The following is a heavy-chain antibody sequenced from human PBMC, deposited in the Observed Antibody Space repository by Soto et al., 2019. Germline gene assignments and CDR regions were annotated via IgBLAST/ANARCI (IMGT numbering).Heavy chain of an antibody. V-gene: IGHV4-34*01. Sequence: SETLSLTCAVYGGSFSGYYWSWIRQPPGKGLEWIGEINHSGSTNYNPSLKSRVTISVDTSKNQFSLKLSSVTAADTAVYYCAGGPGYCSSTSCYGNYYYYYGMDVWGQGTTVTVSS. D-gene: IGHD2-2*03. CDR2: INHSGST. J-gene: IGHJ6*02. CDR1: GGSFSGYY. CDR3: AGGPGYCSSTSCYGNYYYYYGMDV.